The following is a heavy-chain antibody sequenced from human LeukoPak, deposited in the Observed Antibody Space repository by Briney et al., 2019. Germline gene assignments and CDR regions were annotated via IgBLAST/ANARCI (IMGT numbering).Heavy chain of an antibody. J-gene: IGHJ3*02. D-gene: IGHD2-15*01. CDR1: GFTFSSYS. Sequence: GGSLRLSCAASGFTFSSYSMNWVRQAPGKGLEWVSSISSSSSYLYYADSVKGRFTISRDNAKNSLYLQMNSLRAEDTAVYYCARDRFGGSSFYDAFDIWGQGTMVTVSS. V-gene: IGHV3-21*01. CDR3: ARDRFGGSSFYDAFDI. CDR2: ISSSSSYL.